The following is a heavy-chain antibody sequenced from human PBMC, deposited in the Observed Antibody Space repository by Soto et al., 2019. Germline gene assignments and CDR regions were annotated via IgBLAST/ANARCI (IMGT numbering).Heavy chain of an antibody. J-gene: IGHJ6*02. CDR3: ARSRLYCSSTSCYAYYYYGMDV. V-gene: IGHV3-30*03. CDR1: GFTFSSYG. CDR2: ISYDGSNK. D-gene: IGHD2-2*01. Sequence: QPGGYLRLSCAASGFTFSSYGMHWVRQAPGKGLEWVAVISYDGSNKYYADSVKGRFTISRDNSKNTLYLQMNSLRAEDTAVYYCARSRLYCSSTSCYAYYYYGMDVWGQGTTVTVSS.